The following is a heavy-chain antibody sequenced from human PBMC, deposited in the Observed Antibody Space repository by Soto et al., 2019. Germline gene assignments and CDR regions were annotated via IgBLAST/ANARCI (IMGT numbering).Heavy chain of an antibody. Sequence: ASVKVSCKASGYTFTRDQIHWVRQAPGQGLEWTGMIDPSGGKTNYAQKFQGRVTMTRDTSTSTVYMALSSLRSEDTAIYFCARVMRSLLSITALDTWGQGTLVTVSS. CDR3: ARVMRSLLSITALDT. J-gene: IGHJ5*02. CDR1: GYTFTRDQ. D-gene: IGHD5-18*01. CDR2: IDPSGGKT. V-gene: IGHV1-46*01.